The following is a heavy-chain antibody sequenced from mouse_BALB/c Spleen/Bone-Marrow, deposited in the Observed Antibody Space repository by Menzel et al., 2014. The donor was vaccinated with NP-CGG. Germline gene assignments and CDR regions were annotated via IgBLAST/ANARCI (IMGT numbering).Heavy chain of an antibody. V-gene: IGHV5-12-2*01. CDR2: ISNGGGST. J-gene: IGHJ4*01. D-gene: IGHD1-1*01. Sequence: EVKLMESGGGLVQPGGSLKLPCAASGFTFSSYTMSWVRQTPEKRLEWVAYISNGGGSTYYPDTVKGRFTISRDNAKSTLYLQMSSLKSEDTAMYYCARHGYYGSRAMDYWGQGTSVTVSS. CDR3: ARHGYYGSRAMDY. CDR1: GFTFSSYT.